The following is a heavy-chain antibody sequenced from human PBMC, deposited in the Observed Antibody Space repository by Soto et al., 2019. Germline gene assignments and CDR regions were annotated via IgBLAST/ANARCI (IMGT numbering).Heavy chain of an antibody. CDR2: IFSNDKK. J-gene: IGHJ6*03. CDR1: GFSLSNGKVG. V-gene: IGHV2-26*01. Sequence: HVTLKESGPVLVKPPETLTLTCTVSGFSLSNGKVGVSWIRQPPGKALEWLAHIFSNDKKSYRTSLKRTLNNSEDTSKRQVVLTMTNVDPVDTATYYCARILFGRSVAGGYFYMDVWGKGTTVTVSS. D-gene: IGHD6-19*01. CDR3: ARILFGRSVAGGYFYMDV.